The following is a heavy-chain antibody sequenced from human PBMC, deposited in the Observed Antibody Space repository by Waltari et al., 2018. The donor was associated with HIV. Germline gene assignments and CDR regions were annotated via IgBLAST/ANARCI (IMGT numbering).Heavy chain of an antibody. V-gene: IGHV4-39*01. CDR3: ARVQTGVDTAMVNRYFDL. J-gene: IGHJ2*01. CDR2: IYYSGST. CDR1: GGSISSSSSY. Sequence: QLQLQESGPGLVKPSETLSLPCTVSGGSISSSSSYWGWLRQPPGKGLEWIGSIYYSGSTYYNPSLKSRVTISVDTSKNQFSLKLSSVTAADTAVYYCARVQTGVDTAMVNRYFDLWGRGTLVTVSS. D-gene: IGHD5-18*01.